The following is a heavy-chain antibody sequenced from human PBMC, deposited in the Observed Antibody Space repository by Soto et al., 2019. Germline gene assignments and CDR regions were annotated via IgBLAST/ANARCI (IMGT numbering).Heavy chain of an antibody. CDR3: ARGGSSGYSPIDY. CDR1: GGSISSGGYY. CDR2: IYYSGST. D-gene: IGHD3-22*01. V-gene: IGHV4-31*03. Sequence: SETLSLTCTVSGGSISSGGYYWSWIRQHPGKGLEWIGYIYYSGSTYYNPSLKSRVTISVDTSKNQFSLKLSSVTAADTAVYYCARGGSSGYSPIDYWGQGTLVTVSS. J-gene: IGHJ4*02.